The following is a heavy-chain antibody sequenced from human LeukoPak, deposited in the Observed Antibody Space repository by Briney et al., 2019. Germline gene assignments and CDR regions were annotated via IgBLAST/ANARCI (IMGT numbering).Heavy chain of an antibody. CDR3: ARGHSTGRIIDY. V-gene: IGHV4-61*01. CDR1: GGSVSSGSYY. CDR2: IYYSGST. D-gene: IGHD3-22*01. J-gene: IGHJ4*02. Sequence: PSETLSLTCTVSGGSVSSGSYYWSWIRQPPGKGLEWIGYIYYSGSTNYNPSLKSRVTISVDTSKNQFSLKLSSVTAADTAVYYCARGHSTGRIIDYWGQGTLVTVSP.